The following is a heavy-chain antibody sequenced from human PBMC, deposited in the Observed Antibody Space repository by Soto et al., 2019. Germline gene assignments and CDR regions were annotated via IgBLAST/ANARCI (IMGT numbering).Heavy chain of an antibody. D-gene: IGHD6-19*01. Sequence: GGSLRLSCAASGFTFSDYYMSWIRQAPGKGLEWVSYISSSSSYTNYADSVKGRFTISRDNAKNSLYRQMNSLRAEDTAVYYCVSRSSGWYFDYWGQGTLVTVSS. J-gene: IGHJ4*02. CDR1: GFTFSDYY. CDR3: VSRSSGWYFDY. CDR2: ISSSSSYT. V-gene: IGHV3-11*03.